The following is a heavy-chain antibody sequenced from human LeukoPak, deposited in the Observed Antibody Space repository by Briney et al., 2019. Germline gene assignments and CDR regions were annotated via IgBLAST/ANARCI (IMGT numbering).Heavy chain of an antibody. V-gene: IGHV4-34*01. CDR1: GGSFSGYY. CDR2: INHSGST. CDR3: AYSSDYQQH. D-gene: IGHD3-22*01. Sequence: SETLSLTCAVYGGSFSGYYWSWIHQPPGKGLEWIGEINHSGSTDYNPSLKSRVTISVDTSKNHQFSLKLSSVTAADTAVYYCAYSSDYQQHWGRGTLVTVSS. J-gene: IGHJ1*01.